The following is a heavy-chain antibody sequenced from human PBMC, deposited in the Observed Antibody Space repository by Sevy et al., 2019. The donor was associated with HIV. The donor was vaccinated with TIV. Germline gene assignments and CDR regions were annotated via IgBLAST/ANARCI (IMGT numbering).Heavy chain of an antibody. CDR2: INDGGGTT. D-gene: IGHD2-8*02. V-gene: IGHV3-23*01. CDR1: GFTFSSSP. CDR3: AKVFRWGNPDY. Sequence: GGSLRLSCAASGFTFSSSPMSWVRQAPGKGLEWVSGINDGGGTTYYADSVKGRFTISRDNSKNTQSLQMNSLRAEDTAVYYGAKVFRWGNPDYWGQGTLVTVSS. J-gene: IGHJ4*02.